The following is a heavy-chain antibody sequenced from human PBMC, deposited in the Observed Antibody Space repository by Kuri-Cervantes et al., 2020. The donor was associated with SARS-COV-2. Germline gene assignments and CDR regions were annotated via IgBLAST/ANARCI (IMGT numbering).Heavy chain of an antibody. CDR2: ISGSGGST. V-gene: IGHV3-23*01. Sequence: GGSLRLSCAASGFTFSSYAMSWVRQAPGNGLEWVSAISGSGGSTYYADSVKGRFTISRDNSKNTLYLQMNSLRAEDTAVYYCARDSLPLHYYGSDLDYWGQGTRVTVAS. D-gene: IGHD3-10*01. CDR1: GFTFSSYA. J-gene: IGHJ4*02. CDR3: ARDSLPLHYYGSDLDY.